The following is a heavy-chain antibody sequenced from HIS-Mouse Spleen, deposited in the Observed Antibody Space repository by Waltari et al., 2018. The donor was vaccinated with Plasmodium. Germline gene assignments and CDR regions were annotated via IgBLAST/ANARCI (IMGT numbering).Heavy chain of an antibody. CDR1: GFTFSSYG. V-gene: IGHV3-30*18. Sequence: QVQLVESGGGVVQPGRSLRLSCAASGFTFSSYGMHWVRQAPGKGLEWGAVISYDGSNKSYADSVKGRFTISRDNSKNTLYLQMNSLRAEDTAVYYCAKDRRSSSWYVDYWGQGTLVTVSS. D-gene: IGHD6-13*01. J-gene: IGHJ4*02. CDR2: ISYDGSNK. CDR3: AKDRRSSSWYVDY.